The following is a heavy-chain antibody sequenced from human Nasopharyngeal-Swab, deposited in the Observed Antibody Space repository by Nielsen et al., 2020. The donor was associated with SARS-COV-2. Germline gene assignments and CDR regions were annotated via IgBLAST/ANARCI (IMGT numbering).Heavy chain of an antibody. CDR3: ARHELPENRGGFDY. Sequence: WIRQPPGKGLEWTGIIYPGDSDTRYSPSFQGQVTISADKSISTAYLQWSSLKASDTAMYYCARHELPENRGGFDYWGQGTLVTVSS. V-gene: IGHV5-51*01. J-gene: IGHJ4*02. D-gene: IGHD2-15*01. CDR2: IYPGDSDT.